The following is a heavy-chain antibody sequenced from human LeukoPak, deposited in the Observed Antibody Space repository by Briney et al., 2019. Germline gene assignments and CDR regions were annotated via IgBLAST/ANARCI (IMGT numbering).Heavy chain of an antibody. CDR3: ARVGYSFSLNDWSRIGLGAYPTKYYYYMDV. CDR2: INHGGAT. CDR1: GGSFSDYS. J-gene: IGHJ6*03. V-gene: IGHV4-34*01. Sequence: SETLSLTCAVYGGSFSDYSWTRIPQPPGKGLEWIGDINHGGATNPNPSLMSRVIMSVDTSKNQGSLKVTSVTAADTAVYYCARVGYSFSLNDWSRIGLGAYPTKYYYYMDVWGKGTTVTVSS. D-gene: IGHD5-18*01.